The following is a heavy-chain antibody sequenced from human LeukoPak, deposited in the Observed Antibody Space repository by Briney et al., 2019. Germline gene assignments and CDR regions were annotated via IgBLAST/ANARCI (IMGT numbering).Heavy chain of an antibody. J-gene: IGHJ3*02. CDR3: AKDRSSGWYSGAFDI. CDR2: IRYDGSKK. Sequence: GGSLRLSCAASGFTFSSYGMHWVRQAPGKGLEWVAFIRYDGSKKYYADSVKGRFTISRDNSKNTLYLQMNSLRAEDTAVYYCAKDRSSGWYSGAFDIWGQGTMVTVSS. V-gene: IGHV3-30*02. D-gene: IGHD6-19*01. CDR1: GFTFSSYG.